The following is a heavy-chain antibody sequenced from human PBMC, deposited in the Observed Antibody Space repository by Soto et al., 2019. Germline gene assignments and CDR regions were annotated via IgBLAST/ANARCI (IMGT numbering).Heavy chain of an antibody. CDR1: GFSFSDYF. CDR3: ARDRDGYNL. D-gene: IGHD2-21*01. Sequence: GASVKVSCKASGFSFSDYFMHWVRQAPGQGLEWMGIINPSGDRTDYAQKFQGRVTITADESTSTAYMELSSLRSEDTAVYYCARDRDGYNLWGQGTLSPSPQ. J-gene: IGHJ4*02. CDR2: INPSGDRT. V-gene: IGHV1-46*01.